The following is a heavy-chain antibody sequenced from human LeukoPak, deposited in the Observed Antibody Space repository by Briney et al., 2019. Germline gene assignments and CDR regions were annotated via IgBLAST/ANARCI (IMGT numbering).Heavy chain of an antibody. V-gene: IGHV4-31*03. CDR1: GGSISSGSYY. CDR2: IYYSGST. J-gene: IGHJ4*02. Sequence: NSSQTLSLTCTVSGGSISSGSYYWSWIRQHPGKGLEWIGYIYYSGSTYYNPSLKSRVTISVDTSKNQFSLKLSSVTAADTAAYYCAREYSSSLGWGQGTLVTVSS. D-gene: IGHD6-6*01. CDR3: AREYSSSLG.